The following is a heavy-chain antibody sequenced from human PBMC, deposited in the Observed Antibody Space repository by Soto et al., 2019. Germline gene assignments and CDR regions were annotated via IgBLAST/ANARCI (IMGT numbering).Heavy chain of an antibody. CDR3: ARRAGAVPGRIDF. CDR2: IYYTGST. CDR1: GDSISSYX. V-gene: IGHV4-59*08. D-gene: IGHD6-19*01. Sequence: HVQLQESGPGLVKPSETLSLICTVSGDSISSYXXXWIRQPPGKGLEWIGFIYYTGSTNYNPSLKSRVTISVDTSKNQLSLKLSSVTAADTAVYYCARRAGAVPGRIDFWGQGTLVTVSS. J-gene: IGHJ4*02.